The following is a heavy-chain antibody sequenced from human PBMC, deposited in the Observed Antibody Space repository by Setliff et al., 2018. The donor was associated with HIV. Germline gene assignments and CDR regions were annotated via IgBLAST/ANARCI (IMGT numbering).Heavy chain of an antibody. J-gene: IGHJ3*02. CDR2: IDPTDSYI. CDR1: GYSFASYW. Sequence: GESLKISCKGSGYSFASYWISWVRQMPGKGLEWMGRIDPTDSYINASPPYQGHVTISVDKPISTVYLQWSSLKTSDTAIYYCARGRDALDIWGQGTMVTVSS. V-gene: IGHV5-10-1*01. D-gene: IGHD1-26*01. CDR3: ARGRDALDI.